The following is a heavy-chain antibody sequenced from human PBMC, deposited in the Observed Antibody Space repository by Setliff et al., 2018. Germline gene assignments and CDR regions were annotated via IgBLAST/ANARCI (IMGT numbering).Heavy chain of an antibody. Sequence: PGGSLRLSCGASGFIFSKYWMYWVRQVPGKGLVWVSRINGDGTITNYADSVKGRFTISRDNAKNTLYLQMNSLRGEDTAVYFCASINWGENFYNMDVWGKGTTGTVSS. J-gene: IGHJ6*03. CDR1: GFIFSKYW. CDR3: ASINWGENFYNMDV. V-gene: IGHV3-74*01. D-gene: IGHD7-27*01. CDR2: INGDGTIT.